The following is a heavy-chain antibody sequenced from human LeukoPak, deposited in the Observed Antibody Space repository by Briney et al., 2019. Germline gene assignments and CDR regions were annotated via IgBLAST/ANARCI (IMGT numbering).Heavy chain of an antibody. CDR1: GFTFSSYG. J-gene: IGHJ4*02. D-gene: IGHD3-10*01. Sequence: HPGRSLRLSCAASGFTFSSYGMHWVRQAPGKGLEWVAVIWYDGSNKYYADSVKGRFTISRDNSKNTLYLQMNSLRAEDTAVYYCAKPRGLRPIHNDYWGQGTLVTVSS. V-gene: IGHV3-33*06. CDR2: IWYDGSNK. CDR3: AKPRGLRPIHNDY.